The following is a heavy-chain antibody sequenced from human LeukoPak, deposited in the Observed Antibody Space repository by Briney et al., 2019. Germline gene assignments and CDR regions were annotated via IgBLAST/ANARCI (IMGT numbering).Heavy chain of an antibody. V-gene: IGHV4-30-2*01. D-gene: IGHD2-2*03. Sequence: PSQTLSLTCAVSGGSISSGGYSWSWIRQPPGKGPEWIGYIYHSGSTYYNPSLKSRVTISVDRSKNQFSLKLSSVTAADTAVYYCARGHRGYCSSTSCYRYFDYWGQGTLVTVSS. J-gene: IGHJ4*02. CDR1: GGSISSGGYS. CDR2: IYHSGST. CDR3: ARGHRGYCSSTSCYRYFDY.